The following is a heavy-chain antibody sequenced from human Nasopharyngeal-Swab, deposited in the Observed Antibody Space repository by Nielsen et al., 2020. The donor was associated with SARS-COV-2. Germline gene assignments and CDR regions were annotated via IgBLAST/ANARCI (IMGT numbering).Heavy chain of an antibody. CDR2: IYYSGST. J-gene: IGHJ4*02. CDR3: VRQTRIAVAGKGVYY. V-gene: IGHV4-39*01. Sequence: SETLSLTCTVSGGSISSSSYYWGWIRQPPGKGLEWIGSIYYSGSTYYNPSLKSRVTISVDTSKNQFSLKLSSVTAADTAVYYCVRQTRIAVAGKGVYYWGQGTLVTVSS. D-gene: IGHD6-19*01. CDR1: GGSISSSSYY.